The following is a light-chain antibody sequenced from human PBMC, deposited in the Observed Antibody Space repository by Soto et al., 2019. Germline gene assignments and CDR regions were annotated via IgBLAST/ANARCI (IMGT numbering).Light chain of an antibody. CDR2: GAS. CDR1: QSVSSSY. J-gene: IGKJ3*01. Sequence: EIVLTQSPGTLSLSPGERATLSCRASQSVSSSYLAWYQHKPGQAPRLLIYGASSRATGIPDRFSGSGSGIDFTLTISRLEPEDFAVYYCQQYGSSLITFGPGTKVYIK. CDR3: QQYGSSLIT. V-gene: IGKV3-20*01.